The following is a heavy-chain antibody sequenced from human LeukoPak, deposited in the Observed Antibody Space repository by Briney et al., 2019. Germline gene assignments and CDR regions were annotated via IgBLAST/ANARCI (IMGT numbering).Heavy chain of an antibody. D-gene: IGHD1-26*01. CDR3: ARVLGGISDAPDY. CDR2: ISGSGRSI. Sequence: GGSLRLSCAVSGFVFSDFYMSWFRQPPGKRPEWLAYISGSGRSISDADSVKGRFTISRDNAKNVLFLQMNSLRVEDTAVYYCARVLGGISDAPDYWGQGTLVSVSS. J-gene: IGHJ4*02. V-gene: IGHV3-11*01. CDR1: GFVFSDFY.